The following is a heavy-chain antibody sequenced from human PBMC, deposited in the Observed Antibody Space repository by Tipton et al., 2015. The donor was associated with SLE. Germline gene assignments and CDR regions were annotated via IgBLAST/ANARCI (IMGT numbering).Heavy chain of an antibody. CDR3: ARRRDSSSEFDY. D-gene: IGHD6-6*01. V-gene: IGHV4-59*11. CDR1: GGSISSHY. CDR2: ISNSETT. J-gene: IGHJ4*02. Sequence: TLSLTCTVSGGSISSHYWSWIRQAPGKGLEWIGYISNSETTNYNPSLKSRVTISVDTSKNQFSLKLRSVTAADTAVYYCARRRDSSSEFDYWGQGTLVTVSS.